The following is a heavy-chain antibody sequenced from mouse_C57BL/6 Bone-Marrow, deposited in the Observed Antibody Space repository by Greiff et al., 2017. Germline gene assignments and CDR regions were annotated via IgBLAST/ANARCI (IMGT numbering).Heavy chain of an antibody. J-gene: IGHJ4*01. CDR2: IDPSDSET. CDR3: ARLWCNYVNYYAMDY. D-gene: IGHD2-1*01. V-gene: IGHV1-52*01. CDR1: GYTFTSYW. Sequence: QVQLQQPGAELVRPGSSVKLSCKASGYTFTSYWMHWVKQRPIQGLEWIGNIDPSDSETHYNQKFKDKATLTVDKSSSTAYMQLSSLTSEGSGVYYCARLWCNYVNYYAMDYWGQGTSVTVSS.